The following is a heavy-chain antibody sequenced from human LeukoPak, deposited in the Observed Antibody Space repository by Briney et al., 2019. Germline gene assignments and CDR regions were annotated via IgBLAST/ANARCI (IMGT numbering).Heavy chain of an antibody. Sequence: GGSLRLSCAASGFIFDDYAMHWVRQAPGKGLEWVLGISWNRGSLAYADSVKGRFTISRDNARNSLYLQMNSLRTEDTALYYCARGLGGDQGYFDLWGRGTLATVSS. V-gene: IGHV3-9*01. CDR2: ISWNRGSL. CDR1: GFIFDDYA. J-gene: IGHJ2*01. CDR3: ARGLGGDQGYFDL. D-gene: IGHD3-10*01.